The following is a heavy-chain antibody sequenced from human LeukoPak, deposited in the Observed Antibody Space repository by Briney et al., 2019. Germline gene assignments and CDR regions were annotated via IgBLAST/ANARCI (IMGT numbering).Heavy chain of an antibody. V-gene: IGHV3-48*02. J-gene: IGHJ4*02. CDR3: ARDLRYNWNPTDLDY. CDR2: ISSSSSTI. Sequence: GGSLRLSCAASGFTFSSYSMNWVRHAPGKGLEWVSYISSSSSTIYYADSVKGRFTISRDNAKNSLYLQMNSLRDEDTAVYYCARDLRYNWNPTDLDYWGQGTLVTVSS. D-gene: IGHD1-20*01. CDR1: GFTFSSYS.